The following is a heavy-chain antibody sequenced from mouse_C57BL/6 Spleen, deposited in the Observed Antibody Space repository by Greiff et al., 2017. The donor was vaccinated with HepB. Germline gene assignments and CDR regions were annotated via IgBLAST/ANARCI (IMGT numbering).Heavy chain of an antibody. Sequence: VQLQQPGAELVKPGASVKLSCKASGYTFTSYWMHWVKQRPGQGLEWIGMIHPNSGSTNYNEKFKSKATLTVDKSSSTAYMQLSSLTSEDSAVYYCARDSYYSNYVRAMDYWGQGTSVTVSS. CDR3: ARDSYYSNYVRAMDY. CDR2: IHPNSGST. J-gene: IGHJ4*01. D-gene: IGHD2-5*01. CDR1: GYTFTSYW. V-gene: IGHV1-64*01.